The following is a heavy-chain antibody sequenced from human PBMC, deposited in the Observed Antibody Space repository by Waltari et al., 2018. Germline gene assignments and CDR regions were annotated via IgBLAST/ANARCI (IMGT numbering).Heavy chain of an antibody. V-gene: IGHV1-69*01. Sequence: QVQLVQSGAEVKKPGSSVKGSCKASGGTFSSYAIRWVRQAPGQGRGWMGGTIPISGTANYAQKFQGRVTIPADESTSTAYMELSSLRSEDTAVYYCARGVLRYFDWHVDGMDVWGQGTTVTVSS. J-gene: IGHJ6*02. CDR1: GGTFSSYA. CDR3: ARGVLRYFDWHVDGMDV. D-gene: IGHD3-9*01. CDR2: TIPISGTA.